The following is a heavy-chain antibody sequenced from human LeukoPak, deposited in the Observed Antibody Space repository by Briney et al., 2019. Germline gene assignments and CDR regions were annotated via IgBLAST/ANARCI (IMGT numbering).Heavy chain of an antibody. V-gene: IGHV1-18*01. CDR3: ARVPNYYYDSSGHYYFDY. J-gene: IGHJ4*02. D-gene: IGHD3-22*01. CDR2: ISAYNGNT. CDR1: GYTFTSYG. Sequence: VASVKVSCKASGYTFTSYGISWVRQAPGQGLEWMGWISAYNGNTNYAQKLQGRVTMTKDTSTSTAYMELRSLRSDDTAVYYCARVPNYYYDSSGHYYFDYWGQGTLVTVSS.